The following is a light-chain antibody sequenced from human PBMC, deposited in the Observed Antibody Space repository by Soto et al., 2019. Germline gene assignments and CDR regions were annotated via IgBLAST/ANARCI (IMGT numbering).Light chain of an antibody. CDR2: GAS. Sequence: DIVMTQSPATLSVAPGERVTFSCRASQGVSRKLAWYQHKPGQAPRLLISGASTGATGIPARFSCSGSGTEFTLTISSLQSEDCAIYYCQQYHTWPITFGGGTKVEIK. V-gene: IGKV3-15*01. CDR1: QGVSRK. J-gene: IGKJ4*01. CDR3: QQYHTWPIT.